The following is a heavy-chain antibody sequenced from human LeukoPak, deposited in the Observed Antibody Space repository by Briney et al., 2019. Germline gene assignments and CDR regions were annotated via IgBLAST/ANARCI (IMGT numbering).Heavy chain of an antibody. D-gene: IGHD1-1*01. CDR2: IWYGGSNK. J-gene: IGHJ4*02. CDR1: GFTFSSYG. V-gene: IGHV3-30*18. CDR3: AKDRWNQAGYYFDY. Sequence: GRSLRLSCAASGFTFSSYGMHWVRQAPGKGLEWVAVIWYGGSNKYYADSVKGRFTISRDNSKNTLYLQMNSLRAEDTAVYYCAKDRWNQAGYYFDYWGQGTLVTVSS.